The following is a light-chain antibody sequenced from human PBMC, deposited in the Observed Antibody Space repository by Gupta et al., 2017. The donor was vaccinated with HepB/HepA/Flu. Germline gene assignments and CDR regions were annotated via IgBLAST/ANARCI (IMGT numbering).Light chain of an antibody. J-gene: IGKJ2*01. Sequence: AIRMTQSPSSFSASTGDRVTITCRASQGISSYLAWYQQKPGKAPKLLIYAASTLQSGVPSRFSGSGSGTDFTLTISCLQSEDFATYYCQQDYSNQVTFGQGTKLEIK. V-gene: IGKV1-8*01. CDR1: QGISSY. CDR3: QQDYSNQVT. CDR2: AAS.